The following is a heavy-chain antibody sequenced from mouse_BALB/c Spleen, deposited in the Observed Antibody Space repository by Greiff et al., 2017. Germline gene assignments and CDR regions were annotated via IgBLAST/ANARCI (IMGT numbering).Heavy chain of an antibody. D-gene: IGHD2-1*01. CDR1: AYPFPTYP. J-gene: IGHJ3*01. CDR2: INPSSGYT. CDR3: ARSSPSTFFAY. V-gene: IGHV1-4*01. Sequence: QFQRRQSGAKRAGPGASVRWSSRPSAYPFPTYPIPGVKQRPGQGLEWIGYINPSSGYTNYNQKFKDKATLTADKSSSTAYMQLSSLTSEDSAVYYCARSSPSTFFAYWGQGTLVTVSA.